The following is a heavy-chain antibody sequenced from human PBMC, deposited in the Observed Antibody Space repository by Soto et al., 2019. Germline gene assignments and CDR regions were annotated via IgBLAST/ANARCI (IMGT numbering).Heavy chain of an antibody. V-gene: IGHV3-9*01. D-gene: IGHD2-2*01. J-gene: IGHJ6*02. Sequence: PGGSLRLSCAASGFTFDDYAMHWVRQAPGKGLEWVSGISWNSGSIGYADSVEGRFTISRDNAKNSLYLQMNSLRAEDTALYYCAKAKSVPDAPYYYYGMDVWGQGTTVTVSS. CDR1: GFTFDDYA. CDR3: AKAKSVPDAPYYYYGMDV. CDR2: ISWNSGSI.